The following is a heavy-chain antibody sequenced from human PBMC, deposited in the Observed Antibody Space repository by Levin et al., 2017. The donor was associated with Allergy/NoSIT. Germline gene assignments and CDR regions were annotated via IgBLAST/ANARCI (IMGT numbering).Heavy chain of an antibody. CDR3: ARLYWGKAGYFDY. CDR1: GGSISSYY. J-gene: IGHJ4*02. Sequence: SETLSLTCTVSGGSISSYYWSWIRQPPGKGLEWIGYIYYSGSTNYNPSLKSRVTISVDTSKNQFSLKLSSVTAADTAVYYCARLYWGKAGYFDYWGQGTLVTVSS. D-gene: IGHD7-27*01. CDR2: IYYSGST. V-gene: IGHV4-59*08.